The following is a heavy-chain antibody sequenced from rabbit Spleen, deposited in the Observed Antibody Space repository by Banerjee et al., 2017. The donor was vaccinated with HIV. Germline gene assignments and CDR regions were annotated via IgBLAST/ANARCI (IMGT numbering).Heavy chain of an antibody. CDR1: GFSFSSNW. Sequence: QQQLVESGGGLVKPGGTLTLTCTVSGFSFSSNWICWVRQAPGKGLEWIACINTATAKAVYANWAKGRFSMSRTSSTTVTLQLTSLTAADTATYFCARDLVAVIGWNFNLWGPGTLVTVS. CDR3: ARDLVAVIGWNFNL. CDR2: INTATAKA. V-gene: IGHV1S45*01. D-gene: IGHD1-1*01. J-gene: IGHJ4*01.